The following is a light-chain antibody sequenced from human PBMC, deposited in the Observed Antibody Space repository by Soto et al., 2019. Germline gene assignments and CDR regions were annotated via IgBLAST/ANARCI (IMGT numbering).Light chain of an antibody. Sequence: ELVLTQSPGTLSLSPGERATLSCRASQSISNSYLAWYQHKPGQAPRLLIYGASSRATGIPDRFSGRGSGTDFSLTISRLEPEDFAVYFCQQYGSSPYTFGQGTKVDIK. CDR1: QSISNSY. CDR3: QQYGSSPYT. CDR2: GAS. V-gene: IGKV3-20*01. J-gene: IGKJ2*01.